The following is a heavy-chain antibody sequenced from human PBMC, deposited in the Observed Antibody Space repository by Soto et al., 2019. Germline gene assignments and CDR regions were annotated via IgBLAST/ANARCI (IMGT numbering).Heavy chain of an antibody. CDR1: GGTFGSYA. Sequence: QVQLVQSGAEVKKPGSSVKVSCKASGGTFGSYAFSWVRQAPGQGLEWMGGIIPVSGAAHYAQKFQGRVTISAEDSTSTAYMELSSLSSQYTAVYYCASALGCSSTSVTLDYWGQRTRVIVSS. CDR2: IIPVSGAA. V-gene: IGHV1-69*01. D-gene: IGHD2-2*01. J-gene: IGHJ4*02. CDR3: ASALGCSSTSVTLDY.